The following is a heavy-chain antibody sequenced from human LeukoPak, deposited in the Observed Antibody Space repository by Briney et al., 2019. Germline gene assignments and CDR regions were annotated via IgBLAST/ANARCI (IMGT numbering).Heavy chain of an antibody. J-gene: IGHJ3*02. CDR3: ARDLVTVTKGFDI. CDR1: GDSFSSHY. Sequence: SETLSLTCAVSGDSFSSHYWTWIRQSPGTGLEWIGYISHIGRTNYNPYLKSPVTISIATSKHQFSLKRRSVTAADTAVYYCARDLVTVTKGFDIWGQGTMVSVSS. D-gene: IGHD4-11*01. V-gene: IGHV4-59*11. CDR2: ISHIGRT.